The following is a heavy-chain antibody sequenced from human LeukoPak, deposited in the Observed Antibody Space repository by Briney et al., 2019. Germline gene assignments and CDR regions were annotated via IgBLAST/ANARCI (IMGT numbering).Heavy chain of an antibody. Sequence: GGSLRLSCLASGFTFDDYAMHWVRQAPGKGLEWVSGISWNSGSRGYADSVKGQFTISRDNAKTSLYLQMNSLRAEDMALYYCAKGPDYDILTPIDYWGQGTLVTVSS. J-gene: IGHJ4*02. D-gene: IGHD3-9*01. CDR1: GFTFDDYA. V-gene: IGHV3-9*03. CDR2: ISWNSGSR. CDR3: AKGPDYDILTPIDY.